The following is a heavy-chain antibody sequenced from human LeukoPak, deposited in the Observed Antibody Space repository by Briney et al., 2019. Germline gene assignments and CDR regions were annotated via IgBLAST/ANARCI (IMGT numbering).Heavy chain of an antibody. D-gene: IGHD3-10*01. CDR1: GFTFSSYS. J-gene: IGHJ5*02. CDR3: ARDAGSLYGSGSYTGFDP. Sequence: GGSLRLCCAASGFTFSSYSMNWVRQATGKGLEWVSSISSSSSYIYYADSVKGRFTISRDNAKNSLYLQMNSLRAEDTAVYYCARDAGSLYGSGSYTGFDPWGQGTLVTVSS. CDR2: ISSSSSYI. V-gene: IGHV3-21*01.